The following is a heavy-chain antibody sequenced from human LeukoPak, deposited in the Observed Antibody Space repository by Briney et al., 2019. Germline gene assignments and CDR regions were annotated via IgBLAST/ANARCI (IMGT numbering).Heavy chain of an antibody. V-gene: IGHV7-4-1*02. CDR1: VYTFTSYA. CDR3: ARDTRIVGATAFDY. D-gene: IGHD1-26*01. CDR2: INTNTGNP. J-gene: IGHJ4*02. Sequence: ASVKVSCKASVYTFTSYAMNWVRQAPGQGLEWMGWINTNTGNPTYAQGFTGRFVFSLDTSVSTAYLQISSLKAEDTAVYYCARDTRIVGATAFDYWGQGTLVTVSS.